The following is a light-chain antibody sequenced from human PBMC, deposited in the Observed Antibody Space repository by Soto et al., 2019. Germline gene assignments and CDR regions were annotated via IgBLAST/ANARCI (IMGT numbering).Light chain of an antibody. V-gene: IGKV3-20*01. Sequence: EIVLTQSPGTLSLSPGERGTLSCRACQSVSSKYFAWYQQKPGQAPRLLIYDASTRATAIPDRFSGSGSGTDFTLTTSRREPEDFAVYYCQQYGSSPPGTFGQGTKVEIK. CDR1: QSVSSKY. J-gene: IGKJ1*01. CDR2: DAS. CDR3: QQYGSSPPGT.